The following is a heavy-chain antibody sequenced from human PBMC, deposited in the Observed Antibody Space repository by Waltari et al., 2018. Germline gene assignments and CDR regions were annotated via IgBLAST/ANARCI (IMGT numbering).Heavy chain of an antibody. CDR3: ARGRNPWELLRRTFDY. J-gene: IGHJ4*02. CDR2: INPSGGST. V-gene: IGHV1-46*01. D-gene: IGHD1-26*01. Sequence: QVQLVQSGAEVKKPGASVKVSCKASGYTFTSYYMHWVRQAPGQGLEWMGIINPSGGSTSYAQKFQGRVTMTRDTSTSTVYMELSSLRSEDTAVYYCARGRNPWELLRRTFDYWGQGTLVTVSS. CDR1: GYTFTSYY.